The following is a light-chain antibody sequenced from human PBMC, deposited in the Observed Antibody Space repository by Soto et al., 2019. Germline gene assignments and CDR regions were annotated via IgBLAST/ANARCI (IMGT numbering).Light chain of an antibody. CDR1: ISHIGSNY. V-gene: IGLV1-47*01. Sequence: QSVLTQPPSSSGTPGQRVTISCSGSISHIGSNYVYWYQQLPVTAPKLLIYKNNQRPSGVPDRFSGSKSGTSASLAISGLRSEDEADYYCAAWYDSLSGYVFGAGTKVTVL. CDR2: KNN. J-gene: IGLJ1*01. CDR3: AAWYDSLSGYV.